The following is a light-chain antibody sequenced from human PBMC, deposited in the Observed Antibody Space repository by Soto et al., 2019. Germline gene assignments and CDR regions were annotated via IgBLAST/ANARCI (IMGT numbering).Light chain of an antibody. J-gene: IGKJ1*01. Sequence: DIQMTQSPSSLSASVGDRVTITCRASRYIRSDLSWYQQKPGKAPKLLIYAASGLQSGVPSRFSGSGSGTDFTLTISCLQSEDFATYYCQQYYSYPWTFGQGTKVDIK. CDR2: AAS. V-gene: IGKV1-17*01. CDR3: QQYYSYPWT. CDR1: RYIRSD.